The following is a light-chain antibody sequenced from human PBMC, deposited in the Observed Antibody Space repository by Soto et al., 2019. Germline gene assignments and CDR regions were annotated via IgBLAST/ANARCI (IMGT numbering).Light chain of an antibody. CDR1: NSNIGAGYD. CDR2: GNG. V-gene: IGLV1-40*01. CDR3: QSYDNNLSGWV. J-gene: IGLJ3*02. Sequence: QSVLTQPPSVSGAPGQRVTISCTGSNSNIGAGYDVHWYQQLPGTAPKLLIYGNGNRPSVVPDRFSGSKSGASASLAISGLQAEDETDYYCQSYDNNLSGWVFGGGTQLTVL.